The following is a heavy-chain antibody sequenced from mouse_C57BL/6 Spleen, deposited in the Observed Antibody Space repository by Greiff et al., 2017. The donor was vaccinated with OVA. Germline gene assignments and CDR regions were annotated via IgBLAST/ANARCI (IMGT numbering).Heavy chain of an antibody. CDR3: ARFLRSYFDY. CDR1: GFTFTDYY. J-gene: IGHJ2*01. CDR2: IRNKANGYTT. Sequence: DVKLQESGGGLVQPGGSLSLSCAASGFTFTDYYMSWVRQPPGKALEWLGFIRNKANGYTTEYSASVKGRFTISRDNSQSILYLQMNALRAEDSATYYCARFLRSYFDYWGQGTTLTVSS. D-gene: IGHD1-1*01. V-gene: IGHV7-3*01.